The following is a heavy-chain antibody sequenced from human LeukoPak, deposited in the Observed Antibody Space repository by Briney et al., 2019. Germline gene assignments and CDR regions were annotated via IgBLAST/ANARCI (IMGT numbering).Heavy chain of an antibody. CDR1: GGSISSYY. CDR2: IYYSGST. V-gene: IGHV4-59*01. D-gene: IGHD3-10*01. Sequence: SETLSLTCTVSGGSISSYYWSWIRQPPGKGLEWIGYIYYSGSTNYNPSLKSRVTISVDTSKNQFSLKLSSVTAADTAVYYCARGRFRDYYGSGSYYNNWFDPWGQGTLVTVSS. CDR3: ARGRFRDYYGSGSYYNNWFDP. J-gene: IGHJ5*02.